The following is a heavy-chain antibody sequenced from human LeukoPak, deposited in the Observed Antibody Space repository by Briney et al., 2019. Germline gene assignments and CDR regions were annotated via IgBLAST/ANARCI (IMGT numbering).Heavy chain of an antibody. J-gene: IGHJ6*03. V-gene: IGHV4-34*01. D-gene: IGHD3-22*01. CDR3: ARGWDSSGYLYYYYYYMDV. CDR1: GGSFSGYY. Sequence: PSETLSLTCAVYGGSFSGYYWSWIRQPPGKGLEWIGEINHSGSTNYNPSLKSRVTMSVDTSKNQFSLKLSSVTAADTAVYYCARGWDSSGYLYYYYYYMDVWGKGTTVTVSS. CDR2: INHSGST.